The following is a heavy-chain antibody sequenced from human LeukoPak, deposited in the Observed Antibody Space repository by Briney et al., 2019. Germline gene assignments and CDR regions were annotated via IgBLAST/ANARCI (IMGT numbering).Heavy chain of an antibody. V-gene: IGHV3-7*03. CDR1: GFTFSRYW. J-gene: IGHJ4*02. Sequence: PGGSLRLSCAASGFTFSRYWMSWVRQAPGKGLEWVANIKQDGSEKYYVDSVKGRFTISRDNAKNSLYLRMNSLRAEDTAVYYCARDDYSSSDYWGQGTLVTVSS. D-gene: IGHD6-6*01. CDR2: IKQDGSEK. CDR3: ARDDYSSSDY.